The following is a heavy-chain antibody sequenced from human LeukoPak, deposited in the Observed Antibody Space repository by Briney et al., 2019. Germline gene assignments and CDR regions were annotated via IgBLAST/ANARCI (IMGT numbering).Heavy chain of an antibody. CDR1: GFTFSGSA. CDR3: TSHSYAFDY. CDR2: IRSKANSYAT. J-gene: IGHJ4*02. V-gene: IGHV3-73*01. Sequence: QPGGSLKLSCAASGFTFSGSAMHWVRQASGKGLEWVGRIRSKANSYATAYAASVKGRFTISRDDSKNTAYLQMNSLKTEDTAVYYCTSHSYAFDYWGQGTLVTVSS. D-gene: IGHD1-26*01.